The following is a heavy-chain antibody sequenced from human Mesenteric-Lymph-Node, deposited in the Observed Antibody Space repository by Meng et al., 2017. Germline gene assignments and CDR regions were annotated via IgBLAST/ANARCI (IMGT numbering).Heavy chain of an antibody. Sequence: GESLKISCAASGFTFSSYWMSWVRQAPGKGLEWVANIKQDGSEKYYVDSVKGRFTISRDNAKNSLYLQMNSLRAEDTALYYCARVPDYGGNSIPYYYYGMDVWGQGTTVTVSS. J-gene: IGHJ6*02. CDR3: ARVPDYGGNSIPYYYYGMDV. D-gene: IGHD4-23*01. CDR2: IKQDGSEK. CDR1: GFTFSSYW. V-gene: IGHV3-7*03.